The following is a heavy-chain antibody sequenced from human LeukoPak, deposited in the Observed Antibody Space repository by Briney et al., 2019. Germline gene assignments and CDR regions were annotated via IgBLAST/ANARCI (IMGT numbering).Heavy chain of an antibody. CDR3: AKDGGYSYGQYYFDY. Sequence: GASLRLSCAASGFTFSSYAMSWVRQAPGKGLEWVSAISGSGGSTYYADSVKGRFTISRDNSKNTLYLQMNSLRAEDTAVYYCAKDGGYSYGQYYFDYWGQGTLVTVSS. CDR1: GFTFSSYA. J-gene: IGHJ4*02. V-gene: IGHV3-23*01. CDR2: ISGSGGST. D-gene: IGHD5-18*01.